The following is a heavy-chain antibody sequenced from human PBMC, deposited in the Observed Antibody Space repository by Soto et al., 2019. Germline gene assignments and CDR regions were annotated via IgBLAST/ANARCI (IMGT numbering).Heavy chain of an antibody. CDR2: FDPEDGET. CDR3: AGRIRYYYDSIRYGMDV. V-gene: IGHV1-24*01. CDR1: GYTFTSYD. D-gene: IGHD3-22*01. Sequence: ASVKVSCKASGYTFTSYDINWVRQAPGKGLEWMGGFDPEDGETIYAQKFQGRVTMTEDTSTDTAYMELSSLRSEDTAVYYCAGRIRYYYDSIRYGMDVWGQGTTVTVSS. J-gene: IGHJ6*02.